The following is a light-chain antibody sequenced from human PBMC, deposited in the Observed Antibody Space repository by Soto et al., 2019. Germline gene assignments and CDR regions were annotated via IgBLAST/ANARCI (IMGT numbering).Light chain of an antibody. Sequence: QSVLTQPPSVSGAPGQRVTISCTGSSSNIGAGYDVHWYQQLPGTAPSLLIFINTNRPSGVPDRFSGSKSGTSASLAITGLQAEDEADYYCQSYDSSLSGYVFGSGTKVTVL. J-gene: IGLJ1*01. CDR1: SSNIGAGYD. CDR2: INT. V-gene: IGLV1-40*01. CDR3: QSYDSSLSGYV.